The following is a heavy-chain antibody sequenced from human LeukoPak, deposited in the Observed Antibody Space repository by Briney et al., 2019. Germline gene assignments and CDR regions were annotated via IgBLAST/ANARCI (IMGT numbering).Heavy chain of an antibody. Sequence: GGSLRLSCAASGFTFSDNYMTWVRQAPGKGLEWLSYISGNGGVIQYADSVKGRFTISRDNAKNLLYLQMDSLRVEDTAIYYCARDPRTVRIWGQGTLVTVSS. J-gene: IGHJ4*02. CDR2: ISGNGGVI. D-gene: IGHD1-1*01. CDR3: ARDPRTVRI. V-gene: IGHV3-11*04. CDR1: GFTFSDNY.